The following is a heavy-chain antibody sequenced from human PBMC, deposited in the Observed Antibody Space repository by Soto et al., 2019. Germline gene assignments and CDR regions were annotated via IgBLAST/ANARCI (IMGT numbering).Heavy chain of an antibody. V-gene: IGHV1-69*02. CDR2: IIPILGIA. J-gene: IGHJ4*02. CDR3: ARVEGIAAAGYYFDY. CDR1: GGTFSSYT. Sequence: SVKVSCKASGGTFSSYTISWVRQAPGQGLEWMGRIIPILGIANYAQKFQGRVTITADKSTSTAYMELSSLRSEDTAVYYCARVEGIAAAGYYFDYWGQGTLVTVSS. D-gene: IGHD6-25*01.